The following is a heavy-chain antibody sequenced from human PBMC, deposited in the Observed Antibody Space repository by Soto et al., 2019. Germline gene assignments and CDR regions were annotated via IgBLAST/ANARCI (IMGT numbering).Heavy chain of an antibody. CDR1: GFTFSSYA. CDR2: ISYDGSNK. J-gene: IGHJ4*02. CDR3: ARERDPVGFDY. V-gene: IGHV3-30-3*01. D-gene: IGHD1-26*01. Sequence: QVQLVESGGGVVQPGRSLRLSCAASGFTFSSYAMHWVRQAPGKGLEWVAVISYDGSNKYYADSVKGRFTISRDNSKNTLYLQMNSLRAEDTAVYYCARERDPVGFDYWGQGTLVTVSS.